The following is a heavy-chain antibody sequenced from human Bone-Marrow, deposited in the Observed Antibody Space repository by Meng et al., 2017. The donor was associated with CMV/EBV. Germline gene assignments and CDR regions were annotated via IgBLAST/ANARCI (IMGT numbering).Heavy chain of an antibody. CDR2: NYWDDDK. J-gene: IGHJ4*02. V-gene: IGHV2-5*02. D-gene: IGHD3-3*01. Sequence: QITLTESGPALMRPTRTLTLTCTVSGFSLSTTGVGVAWIRKPPGKALEWLALNYWDDDKRYSPSLKNRLTITKDTSKNQVILTMTNMDPVDTGTYYCAHRITYYRGAFDFWGQGTLVTVSS. CDR1: GFSLSTTGVG. CDR3: AHRITYYRGAFDF.